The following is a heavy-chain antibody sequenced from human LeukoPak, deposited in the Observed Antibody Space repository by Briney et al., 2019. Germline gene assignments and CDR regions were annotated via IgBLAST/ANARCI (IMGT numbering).Heavy chain of an antibody. V-gene: IGHV3-23*01. J-gene: IGHJ4*02. CDR1: GFTFSSYA. Sequence: GGSLRLSCAASGFTFSSYAMSWVRQAPGKGLEWVSAISGSGGSTYYADSVKGRFTISRDNSKNTLYLQMNSLRAEDTGVYYCAKAAYDSSGYYYVNFDYWGQGTLVTVSS. CDR3: AKAAYDSSGYYYVNFDY. D-gene: IGHD3-22*01. CDR2: ISGSGGST.